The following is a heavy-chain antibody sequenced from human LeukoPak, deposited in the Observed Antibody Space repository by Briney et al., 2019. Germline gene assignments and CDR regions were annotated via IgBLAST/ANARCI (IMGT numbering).Heavy chain of an antibody. Sequence: PGGSLRLYCAASGFTFNDYSMNWVRQAPGKGLEWVSSISGSGSYIYYAESVKGRFTISRDNTENALYLQMNSLRAEDTAVYYCARAPVAGPSLIDYWGQGNRVTVSS. V-gene: IGHV3-21*01. CDR2: ISGSGSYI. D-gene: IGHD2-21*01. J-gene: IGHJ4*02. CDR1: GFTFNDYS. CDR3: ARAPVAGPSLIDY.